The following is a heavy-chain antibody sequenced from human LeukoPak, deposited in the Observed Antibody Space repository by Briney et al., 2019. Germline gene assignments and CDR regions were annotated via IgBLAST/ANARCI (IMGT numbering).Heavy chain of an antibody. CDR3: LKDIDARTVISY. D-gene: IGHD3-10*01. Sequence: PGGSLRLSCVASVFTFSSSPMSCVRQAPGKGLEWVSAISDSGGSTYYADSVKGRFTISRDNSKNTLYLQMNSLRAEDTAVYYCLKDIDARTVISYCGEETPVTVSS. CDR2: ISDSGGST. V-gene: IGHV3-23*01. CDR1: VFTFSSSP. J-gene: IGHJ4*02.